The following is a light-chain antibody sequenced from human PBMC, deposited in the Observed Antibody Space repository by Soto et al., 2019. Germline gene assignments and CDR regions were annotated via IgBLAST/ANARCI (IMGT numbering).Light chain of an antibody. Sequence: EIVLSQSPGTLSLSPGERATLSCRASQSVSSSYLAWYQQKPGQAPRLLIYGASSRVTGIPDRFSGSGSGTDFTLAISSLQPEDSATYYCLQDINYPWTFGQGTKVDIK. CDR3: LQDINYPWT. J-gene: IGKJ1*01. CDR2: GAS. CDR1: QSVSSSY. V-gene: IGKV3-20*01.